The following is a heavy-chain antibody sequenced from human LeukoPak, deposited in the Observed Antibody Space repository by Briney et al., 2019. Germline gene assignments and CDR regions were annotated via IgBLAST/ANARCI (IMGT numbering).Heavy chain of an antibody. CDR2: TYYRSKWYN. Sequence: SQTLPLTCAISGDSVSSNSAAWNWIRQSPSRGLEWLGRTYYRSKWYNDYAVSVKSRITINPDTSKNQFSLQLNSVTPEDTAVYYCAREARMSGYCSGGSCYPAYYYYGMDVWGQGTTVTVSS. V-gene: IGHV6-1*01. CDR1: GDSVSSNSAA. D-gene: IGHD2-15*01. CDR3: AREARMSGYCSGGSCYPAYYYYGMDV. J-gene: IGHJ6*02.